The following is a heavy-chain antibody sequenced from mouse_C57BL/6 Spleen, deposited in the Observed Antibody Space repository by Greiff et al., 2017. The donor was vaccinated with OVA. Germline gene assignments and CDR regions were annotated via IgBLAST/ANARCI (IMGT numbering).Heavy chain of an antibody. D-gene: IGHD1-1*01. CDR2: IWSGGST. Sequence: VKLMESGPGLVQPSQSLSITCTVSGFSLTSYGVHWVRQSPGKGLEWLGVIWSGGSTDYNAAFISRLSISKDNSKSQVFFKMNSLQADDTAIYYCARNDYCSSYYAMDYWGQGTSVTVSS. J-gene: IGHJ4*01. CDR1: GFSLTSYG. V-gene: IGHV2-2*01. CDR3: ARNDYCSSYYAMDY.